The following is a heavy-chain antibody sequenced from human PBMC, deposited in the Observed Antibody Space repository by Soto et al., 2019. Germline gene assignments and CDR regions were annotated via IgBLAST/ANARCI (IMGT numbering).Heavy chain of an antibody. CDR3: ARLEEVRYYFDY. CDR1: GGSISSDY. J-gene: IGHJ4*02. Sequence: SETLSLTCTVFGGSISSDYWSWIRQPPGKGLEWIGYIYYSGSTNYNPSLKSRVTISVDTSKSQFSLKLNSVTAADTAVYYCARLEEVRYYFDYWGQGTLVTVSS. CDR2: IYYSGST. V-gene: IGHV4-59*08. D-gene: IGHD1-1*01.